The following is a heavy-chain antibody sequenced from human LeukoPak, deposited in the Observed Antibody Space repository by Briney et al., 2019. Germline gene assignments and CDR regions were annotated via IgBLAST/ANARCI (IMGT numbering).Heavy chain of an antibody. CDR2: ISAYNGNT. V-gene: IGHV1-18*01. J-gene: IGHJ4*02. CDR3: AREVGALPPFYFDY. D-gene: IGHD1-26*01. Sequence: ASVKVSCKASGYTFTSYGISWVRQAPGQGLEWMGWISAYNGNTNYAQKFQGRVTITADKSTSTAYMELSSLRSEDTAVYYCAREVGALPPFYFDYWGQGTLVTVSS. CDR1: GYTFTSYG.